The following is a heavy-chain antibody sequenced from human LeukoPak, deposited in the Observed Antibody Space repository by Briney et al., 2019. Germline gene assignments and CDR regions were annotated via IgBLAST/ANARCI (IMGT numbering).Heavy chain of an antibody. J-gene: IGHJ3*01. CDR3: VRERHIASDAFDV. V-gene: IGHV4-61*02. Sequence: SQTLSLTCTVSGGSISSGSYYWSWIRQPAGKGLEWIGRIYTSGNSDYNPSLKSRVTMSADTSKNQFSMQLTSVTAADTAVYYCVRERHIASDAFDVWGQGTLVTVSS. CDR1: GGSISSGSYY. CDR2: IYTSGNS. D-gene: IGHD2-21*01.